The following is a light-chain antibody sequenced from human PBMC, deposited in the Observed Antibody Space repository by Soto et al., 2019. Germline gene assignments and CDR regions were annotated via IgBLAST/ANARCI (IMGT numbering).Light chain of an antibody. CDR3: SSYSSTTLV. CDR1: SSDVGGYDY. J-gene: IGLJ1*01. V-gene: IGLV2-14*01. CDR2: EVN. Sequence: QSVLTQPASVSGSPGQSITISCTGTSSDVGGYDYVSWYQLHPGKAPKLMVFEVNNRPSGVSYRFSGSKSGNTASLTISGLQAEDEADYYCSSYSSTTLVFGTGTKVTVL.